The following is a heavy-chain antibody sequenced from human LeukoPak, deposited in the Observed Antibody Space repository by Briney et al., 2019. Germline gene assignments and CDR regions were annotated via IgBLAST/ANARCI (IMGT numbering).Heavy chain of an antibody. Sequence: GGSLRLSCAASGFTFSSCWMSWVRQAPGKGLEWVANIKQDGSEKYYVDSVKGRFTISRDNAKNSLYLQMNSLRAEDTAVYYCARDSVGDYFDYWGQGTLVTVSS. CDR1: GFTFSSCW. CDR2: IKQDGSEK. D-gene: IGHD4-17*01. J-gene: IGHJ4*02. V-gene: IGHV3-7*03. CDR3: ARDSVGDYFDY.